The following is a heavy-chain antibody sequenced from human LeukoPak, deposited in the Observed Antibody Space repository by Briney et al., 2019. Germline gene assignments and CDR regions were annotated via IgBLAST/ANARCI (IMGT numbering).Heavy chain of an antibody. CDR1: GFTFGDYA. V-gene: IGHV3-49*04. J-gene: IGHJ4*02. CDR2: IRSKAYGGTT. CDR3: TLGAYDFWSGSVDY. D-gene: IGHD3-3*01. Sequence: GGSLRLSCTASGFTFGDYAMSWVRQAPGMGLEWVGFIRSKAYGGTTEYAASVKGRFTISRDDSKSIAYLQMNSLKTEDTAVYYCTLGAYDFWSGSVDYWGQGTLVTVSS.